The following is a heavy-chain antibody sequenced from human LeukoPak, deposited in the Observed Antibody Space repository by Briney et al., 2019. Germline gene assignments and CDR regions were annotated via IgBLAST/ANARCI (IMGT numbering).Heavy chain of an antibody. J-gene: IGHJ4*02. CDR2: IYRGGTT. CDR1: GFTVCNNF. D-gene: IGHD5-24*01. V-gene: IGHV3-53*01. CDR3: GGGDGHNHGDY. Sequence: GRSLRLSCAASGFTVCNNFMRWVRQAPGKGLEWVSVIYRGGTTYYADSVRGRFTISRDNSKNTLYLQMNSLRAEDTAVYYCGGGDGHNHGDYWGQGTLVTVSS.